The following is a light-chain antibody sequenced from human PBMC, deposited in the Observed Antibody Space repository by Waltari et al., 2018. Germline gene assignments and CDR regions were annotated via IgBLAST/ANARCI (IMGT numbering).Light chain of an antibody. CDR2: DVS. Sequence: SALTQPASVSVSPGQSITISCTGTSSDIGYYDYVSWYQQHPGKAPKLIIYDVSERPSGVSNRFSGSKSGNTASLTISGLQAEDEADYYCSSFTSTNTLLFGGGTKLTVL. CDR1: SSDIGYYDY. CDR3: SSFTSTNTLL. V-gene: IGLV2-14*03. J-gene: IGLJ2*01.